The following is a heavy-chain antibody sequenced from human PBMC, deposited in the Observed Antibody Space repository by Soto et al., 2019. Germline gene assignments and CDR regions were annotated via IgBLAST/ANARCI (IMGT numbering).Heavy chain of an antibody. CDR3: AHSWYCSGGSCYYTYYFDY. CDR1: GFSLSTSGLG. D-gene: IGHD2-15*01. CDR2: IYWDDDK. V-gene: IGHV2-5*02. J-gene: IGHJ4*02. Sequence: QITWKESGRTLVKPTQTLTLTYAFSGFSLSTSGLGVGWIRHPPGRAQEWLALIYWDDDKRYSPSLKSRLTITKDTSKNQVVLTMTNMDPVDTATYYCAHSWYCSGGSCYYTYYFDYWGQGTLVTVSS.